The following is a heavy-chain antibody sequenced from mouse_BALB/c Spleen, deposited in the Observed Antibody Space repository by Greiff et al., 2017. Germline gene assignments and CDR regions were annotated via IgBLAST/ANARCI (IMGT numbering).Heavy chain of an antibody. CDR3: AGDWDGGFAY. J-gene: IGHJ3*01. CDR1: GYTFTDYN. V-gene: IGHV1S29*02. CDR2: IYPYNGGT. Sequence: EVQLQQSGPELVKPGASVKISCKASGYTFTDYNMHWVKQSHGKSLEWIGYIYPYNGGTGYNQKFKSKATLTVDNSSSTAYMELRSLTSEDSAVYYCAGDWDGGFAYWGQGTLVTVSA. D-gene: IGHD4-1*01.